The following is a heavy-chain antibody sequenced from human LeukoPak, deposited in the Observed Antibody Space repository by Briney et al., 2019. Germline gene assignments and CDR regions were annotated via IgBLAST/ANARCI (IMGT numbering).Heavy chain of an antibody. J-gene: IGHJ4*02. Sequence: GGSLRLSCAASGFTFSSYGMSWVRQAPGKGLQWVSGISGSGGRTYYADSVKGRFTISRDNAKNSLYLQMNSLRAEDTAVYYCGRDLPTVTSIDYWGQGTLVTVSS. V-gene: IGHV3-23*01. CDR3: GRDLPTVTSIDY. D-gene: IGHD4-17*01. CDR1: GFTFSSYG. CDR2: ISGSGGRT.